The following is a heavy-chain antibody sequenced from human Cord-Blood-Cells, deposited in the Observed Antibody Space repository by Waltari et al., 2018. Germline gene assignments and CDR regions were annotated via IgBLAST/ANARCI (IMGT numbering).Heavy chain of an antibody. V-gene: IGHV4-39*01. Sequence: QLQLQESGPGLVKPSETLSLTCTVSGGSISSSSYYWGWIRQPPWKGLEWIGRIYYSGGTYYNPSLKGRVTISVDTSKNQFSLKLSSVTAADTAVYYCARLYYYDSSGYYYYYYGMDVWGQGTTVTVSS. CDR3: ARLYYYDSSGYYYYYYGMDV. CDR2: IYYSGGT. J-gene: IGHJ6*02. CDR1: GGSISSSSYY. D-gene: IGHD3-22*01.